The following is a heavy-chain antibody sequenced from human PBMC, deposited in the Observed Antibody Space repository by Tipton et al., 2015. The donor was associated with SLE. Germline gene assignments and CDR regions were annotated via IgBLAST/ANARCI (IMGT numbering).Heavy chain of an antibody. CDR1: GFTVSSDY. CDR2: IYSGGTT. V-gene: IGHV3-53*05. J-gene: IGHJ6*02. Sequence: SLRLSCAASGFTVSSDYMSWVRQAPGKGLEWVSVIYSGGTTYYADSVKGRFTISRDNSKNTLYLQMNSLRAEDTAVYYCARDPGIANGMGVWGRGTTLTVSS. CDR3: ARDPGIANGMGV. D-gene: IGHD1-1*01.